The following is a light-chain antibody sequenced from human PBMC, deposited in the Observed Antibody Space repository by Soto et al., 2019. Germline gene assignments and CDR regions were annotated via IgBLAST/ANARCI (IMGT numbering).Light chain of an antibody. Sequence: IQLTQSPSSLSASVGDRVTITCRASQGISSFLAWYQQKPGKAPKLLIYGASTLQSGVPSRFSGSGSGTEFTLTIGSLQPEDFATCYCQQLNSFPIPFGPGTKVDIK. V-gene: IGKV1-9*01. CDR1: QGISSF. CDR3: QQLNSFPIP. J-gene: IGKJ3*01. CDR2: GAS.